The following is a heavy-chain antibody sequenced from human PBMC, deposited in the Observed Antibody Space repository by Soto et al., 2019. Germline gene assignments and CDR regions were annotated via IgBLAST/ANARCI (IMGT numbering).Heavy chain of an antibody. CDR1: GGSISSYY. D-gene: IGHD3-22*01. CDR2: ISGSGGST. CDR3: AKDNIHYDSSGYFSDY. V-gene: IGHV3-23*01. Sequence: ETLSLTCTVSGGSISSYYWSWIRQPPGKGLEWVSAISGSGGSTYYADSVKGRFTISRDNSKNTLYLQMNSLRAEDTAVYYCAKDNIHYDSSGYFSDYWGQGTLVTVSS. J-gene: IGHJ4*02.